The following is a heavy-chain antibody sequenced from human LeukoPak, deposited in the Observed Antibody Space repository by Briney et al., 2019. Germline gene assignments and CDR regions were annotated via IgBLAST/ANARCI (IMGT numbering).Heavy chain of an antibody. CDR3: ARQGYSSGYYYVNY. CDR1: GYTFTSYD. J-gene: IGHJ4*02. D-gene: IGHD3-22*01. V-gene: IGHV1-8*01. Sequence: ASVKVSCKASGYTFTSYDINWVRQATGQGLEWMGWMNPNSGNTGYAQKFQGRVTMTRNTSISTAYMELSSLRSEDTAVYYCARQGYSSGYYYVNYWGQGTLVTVSS. CDR2: MNPNSGNT.